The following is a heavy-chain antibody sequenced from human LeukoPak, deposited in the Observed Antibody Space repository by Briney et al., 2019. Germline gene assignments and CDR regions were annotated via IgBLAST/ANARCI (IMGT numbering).Heavy chain of an antibody. J-gene: IGHJ3*02. CDR2: ISYDGSNK. CDR3: AREGLRYFDWSHRVNAFDI. D-gene: IGHD3-9*01. V-gene: IGHV3-30-3*01. CDR1: GFTFSSYA. Sequence: GGSLRLSCAASGFTFSSYAMHWVRQAPGKGLEWVAVISYDGSNKYYADSVKGRFTISRDNAKNSLYLQMNSLRAEDTAVYYCAREGLRYFDWSHRVNAFDIWGQGTMVTVSS.